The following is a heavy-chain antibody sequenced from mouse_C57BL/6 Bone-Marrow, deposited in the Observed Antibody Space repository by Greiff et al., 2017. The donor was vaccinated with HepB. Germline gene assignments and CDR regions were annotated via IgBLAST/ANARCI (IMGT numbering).Heavy chain of an antibody. CDR3: ARSDLITTVVGGYFDY. Sequence: QVQLQQSGPELVKPGASVTISCKASGYAFSSSWMNWVKQRPGKGLEWIGRIYPGDGDTNYNGKFKGKATLTADKSSSTAYMQLSSLTSEDSAVYFWARSDLITTVVGGYFDYWGQGTTLTVSS. CDR1: GYAFSSSW. V-gene: IGHV1-82*01. D-gene: IGHD1-1*01. CDR2: IYPGDGDT. J-gene: IGHJ2*01.